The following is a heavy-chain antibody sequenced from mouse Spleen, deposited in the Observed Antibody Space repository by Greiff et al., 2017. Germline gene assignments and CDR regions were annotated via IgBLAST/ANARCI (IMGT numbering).Heavy chain of an antibody. V-gene: IGHV1-82*01. J-gene: IGHJ2*01. CDR2: IYPGDGDT. D-gene: IGHD1-1*01. CDR1: GYAFSSSW. Sequence: QVQLQQSGPELVKPGASVKISCKASGYAFSSSWMNWVKQRPGKGLEWIGRIYPGDGDTNYNGKFKGKATLTADKSSSTAYMQLSSLTSEDSAVYFCARSRGDYYGSGDYFDYWGQGTTLTVSS. CDR3: ARSRGDYYGSGDYFDY.